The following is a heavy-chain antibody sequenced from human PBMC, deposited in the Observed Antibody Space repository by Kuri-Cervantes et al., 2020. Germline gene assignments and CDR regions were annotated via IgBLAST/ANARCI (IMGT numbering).Heavy chain of an antibody. Sequence: GGSLRLSCAASGFTVSSNYMSWVRQAPGKGLEWVSVIYSGGSTYYADSVKGRFTISRDNSKNTLYLQMNSLRAEDTAVYYCARSVTEGYCSGGSCYRFVGQAYYYYCYYMDVWGKGTTVTVSS. J-gene: IGHJ6*03. CDR2: IYSGGST. D-gene: IGHD2-15*01. CDR1: GFTVSSNY. CDR3: ARSVTEGYCSGGSCYRFVGQAYYYYCYYMDV. V-gene: IGHV3-53*01.